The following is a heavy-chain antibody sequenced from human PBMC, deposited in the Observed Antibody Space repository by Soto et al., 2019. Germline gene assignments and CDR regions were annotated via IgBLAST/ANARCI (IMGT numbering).Heavy chain of an antibody. CDR1: DGTINSYY. Sequence: SETLSLTNTVSDGTINSYYWSWIRQPAGKGLEWIGYIYYSGSTNYNPSLKSRVTISVDTSKNQFSLKLSSVTAAETAVYYCARSDGRYWGQGTLVTVSS. J-gene: IGHJ4*02. CDR2: IYYSGST. V-gene: IGHV4-59*01. CDR3: ARSDGRY.